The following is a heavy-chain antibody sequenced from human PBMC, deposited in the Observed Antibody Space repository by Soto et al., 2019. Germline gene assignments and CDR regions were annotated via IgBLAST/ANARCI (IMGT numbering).Heavy chain of an antibody. CDR3: ARVGWHYVSGSYFSHY. D-gene: IGHD3-10*01. CDR1: GFTFSSYS. CDR2: ISSSSSYI. V-gene: IGHV3-21*01. J-gene: IGHJ4*01. Sequence: ALRLSCAASGFTFSSYSMNWVRQAPGKGLEWVSSISSSSSYIYYADSVKGRFTISRDNAKNSLYLQMNSLRAEDTAAYYCARVGWHYVSGSYFSHYWVHVPLVNVSP.